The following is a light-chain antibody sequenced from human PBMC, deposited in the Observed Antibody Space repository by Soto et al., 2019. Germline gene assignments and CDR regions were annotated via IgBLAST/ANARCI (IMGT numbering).Light chain of an antibody. CDR3: LQNYNYPLT. CDR2: GAT. V-gene: IGKV3D-7*01. J-gene: IGKJ4*01. Sequence: EIVLTQSPGTLSLSPGASATLSCRASQSVSSSYLAWYQQKPGQAPRLLIHGATTRATGIPARFSGSGSGTEFTLTISSLQPEDFATYDGLQNYNYPLTFGGGTKVDIK. CDR1: QSVSSSY.